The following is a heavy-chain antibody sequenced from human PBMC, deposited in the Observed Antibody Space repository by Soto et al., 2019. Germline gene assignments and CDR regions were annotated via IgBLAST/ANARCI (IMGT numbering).Heavy chain of an antibody. J-gene: IGHJ6*02. CDR1: GFTFSVYG. CDR2: VSYDGSIK. CDR3: AKDGSHLAVAFTSPTSYFYGLSV. V-gene: IGHV3-30*18. Sequence: GSLRLSCEASGFTFSVYGMHWVRQAPGKGLEWVALVSYDGSIKYYADSVKGRFTISRDNSKNTLYLQMNSLRVEDTAVYYCAKDGSHLAVAFTSPTSYFYGLSVCGQGTTVIVSS. D-gene: IGHD6-19*01.